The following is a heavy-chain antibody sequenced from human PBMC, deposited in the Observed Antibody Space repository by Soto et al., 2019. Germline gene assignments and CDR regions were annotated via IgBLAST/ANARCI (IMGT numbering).Heavy chain of an antibody. D-gene: IGHD3-22*01. J-gene: IGHJ4*02. Sequence: QLQLQESGSGLVKPSQTLSLTCAVSGGSISSGGYSWSWIRQPPGKGLEWIGYIYHSGSTYYNPSLKSRVTISVDRSKNQFSLKLSSVTAADTAVYYCASYYYDSSGYYLDCWGQGTLVTVSS. V-gene: IGHV4-30-2*01. CDR3: ASYYYDSSGYYLDC. CDR1: GGSISSGGYS. CDR2: IYHSGST.